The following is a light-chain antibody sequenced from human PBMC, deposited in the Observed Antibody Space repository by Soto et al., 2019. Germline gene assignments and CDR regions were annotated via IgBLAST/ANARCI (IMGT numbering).Light chain of an antibody. CDR2: AAS. J-gene: IGKJ1*01. Sequence: DIQMTQSPSSLSASVGDRVTMTCRASQGISNYLNWYQQKPGKAPKVLIYAASSLQSGVPSRFSGSGSGEDFTLTISSLQPEDFATYYCQQSHSVPRTFGRGTRVDIK. CDR1: QGISNY. V-gene: IGKV1-39*01. CDR3: QQSHSVPRT.